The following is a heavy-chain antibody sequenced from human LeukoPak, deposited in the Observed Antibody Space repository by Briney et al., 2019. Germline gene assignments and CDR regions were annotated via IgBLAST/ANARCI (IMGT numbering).Heavy chain of an antibody. Sequence: GGSLRLSCAASGFTFRRYAMQWVRQAPGKGLEWVAVISHDSSDEYYADSVKGRFTISRDNSKNTLYLQMNSLRAEDTAVYYCATPPTVTRNYWGQGTLVTVSS. CDR2: ISHDSSDE. V-gene: IGHV3-30*04. CDR1: GFTFRRYA. J-gene: IGHJ4*02. D-gene: IGHD4-17*01. CDR3: ATPPTVTRNY.